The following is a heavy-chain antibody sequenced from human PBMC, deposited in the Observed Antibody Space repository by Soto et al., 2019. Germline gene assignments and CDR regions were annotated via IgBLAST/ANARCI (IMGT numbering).Heavy chain of an antibody. Sequence: PGGSLRLSCAASGFTFSSYGMHWVRQAPGKGLEWVAVIWYDGSNKYYADSVKGRFTISRDNCKNTLYLQMNSLRAEDTAVYYCARDRSIQYSSGWSPFFDYWGQGTLVTVSS. CDR2: IWYDGSNK. CDR3: ARDRSIQYSSGWSPFFDY. CDR1: GFTFSSYG. D-gene: IGHD6-19*01. V-gene: IGHV3-33*01. J-gene: IGHJ4*02.